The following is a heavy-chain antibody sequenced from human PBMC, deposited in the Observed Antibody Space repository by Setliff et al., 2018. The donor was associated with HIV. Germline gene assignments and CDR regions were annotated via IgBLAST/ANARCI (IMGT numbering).Heavy chain of an antibody. D-gene: IGHD5-12*01. CDR2: ISSSSSTL. J-gene: IGHJ6*03. V-gene: IGHV3-48*01. Sequence: GGSLRLSCAASGFTLSDQYMDWVRQAPGKGLEWISYISSSSSTLYYADSVKGRFTISRDNAKNSLYLQMNSLRAEDTALYYCVREDIVTTGGRLDYYMDVWGKGTTVTVSS. CDR3: VREDIVTTGGRLDYYMDV. CDR1: GFTLSDQY.